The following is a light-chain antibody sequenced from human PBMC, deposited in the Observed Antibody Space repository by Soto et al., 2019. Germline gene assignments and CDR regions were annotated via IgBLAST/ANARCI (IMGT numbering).Light chain of an antibody. V-gene: IGKV1-39*01. Sequence: DIQMTQSPSSLSASVGDRVTITCRASQSISSYLNWYQQKPGKAPKLLIYAASSLQSGDPSRFSGSGSGTDFAITISSLQPEDFATYYCQQSYSTPKTFGQGTQVQIK. CDR3: QQSYSTPKT. J-gene: IGKJ1*01. CDR1: QSISSY. CDR2: AAS.